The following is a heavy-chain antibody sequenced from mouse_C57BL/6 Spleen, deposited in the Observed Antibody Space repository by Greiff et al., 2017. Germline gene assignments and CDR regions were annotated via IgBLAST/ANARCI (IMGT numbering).Heavy chain of an antibody. J-gene: IGHJ2*01. D-gene: IGHD3-2*02. CDR3: ARCSSGFYYFDY. Sequence: QVHVKQPGAELVMPGASVKLSCKASGYTFTSYWMHWVKQRPGQGLEWIGEIDPSDSYTNYNQKFKGKSTLTVDKSSSTAYMQLSSLTSEDSAVYYCARCSSGFYYFDYWGQGTTLTVSS. CDR2: IDPSDSYT. V-gene: IGHV1-69*01. CDR1: GYTFTSYW.